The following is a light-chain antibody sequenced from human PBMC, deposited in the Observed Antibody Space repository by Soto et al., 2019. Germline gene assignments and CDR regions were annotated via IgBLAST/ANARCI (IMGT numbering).Light chain of an antibody. CDR2: DAS. V-gene: IGKV1-33*01. CDR3: QQYNSFST. Sequence: DIQMTQSRSSLSASVGDRVTITCQASQDINNYLNWYQQKPGKAPKLLIYDASILEAGVPSRFSGSGSGTEFTLTISSLQPDDFATYYCQQYNSFSTFGQGTKVDI. J-gene: IGKJ1*01. CDR1: QDINNY.